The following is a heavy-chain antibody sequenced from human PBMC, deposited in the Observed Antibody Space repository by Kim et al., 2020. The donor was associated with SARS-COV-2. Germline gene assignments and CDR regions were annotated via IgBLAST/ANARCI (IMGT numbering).Heavy chain of an antibody. CDR3: AGGIATSGTGSFDI. D-gene: IGHD6-13*01. CDR2: TYYRSKWFN. V-gene: IGHV6-1*01. CDR1: GDSVSSNTAA. J-gene: IGHJ3*02. Sequence: SQTLSLTCAISGDSVSSNTAAWNWIRQSPSRGLEWLGSTYYRSKWFNDYAVSVKSRITVNPDTSKNQFSLQLNSVTPDDTAVYYCAGGIATSGTGSFDIWGQGTMVTVSS.